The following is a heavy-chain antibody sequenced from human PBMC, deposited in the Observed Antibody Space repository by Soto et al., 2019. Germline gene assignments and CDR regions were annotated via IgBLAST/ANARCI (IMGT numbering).Heavy chain of an antibody. CDR1: GGSISNYY. V-gene: IGHV4-59*01. J-gene: IGHJ4*02. CDR3: ATGGGGLPDF. Sequence: QVQLQESGPGLVKPSETLSLSCTVSGGSISNYYWSWLRQPPGERLEWIGNIQYSGSTNYNPSPKGRVTISVDTSKNPFSLNVTSVTAADTAIYYCATGGGGLPDFWGQGTLVSVSS. D-gene: IGHD5-12*01. CDR2: IQYSGST.